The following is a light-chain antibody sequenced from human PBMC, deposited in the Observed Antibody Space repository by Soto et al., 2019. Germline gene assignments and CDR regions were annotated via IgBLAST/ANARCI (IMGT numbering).Light chain of an antibody. CDR3: LLSYSGARGV. CDR2: DTN. J-gene: IGLJ2*01. V-gene: IGLV7-46*01. CDR1: TGTVTSGHY. Sequence: QTVVTQEPSLTVSPGGTVTLTCGSSTGTVTSGHYPFWFQQKAGQAPRTLIYDTNKRHSWTPARSSGSLLGGKAALTLSTAQPEDEADYYCLLSYSGARGVFGGGTKLTVL.